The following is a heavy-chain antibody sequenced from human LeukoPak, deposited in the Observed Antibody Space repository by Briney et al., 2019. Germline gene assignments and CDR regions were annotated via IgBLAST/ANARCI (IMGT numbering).Heavy chain of an antibody. D-gene: IGHD3-10*01. CDR1: GYTFTGYY. CDR3: ARGHVKGLLWFGESKGDWFDP. V-gene: IGHV1-2*02. CDR2: INPNSGGT. J-gene: IGHJ5*02. Sequence: ALVKVSCKASGYTFTGYYMHWVRQAPGQGLEWMGWINPNSGGTNYAQKFQGRATMTRDTSISTAYMELSRLRSDDTAVYYCARGHVKGLLWFGESKGDWFDPWGQGTLVTVSS.